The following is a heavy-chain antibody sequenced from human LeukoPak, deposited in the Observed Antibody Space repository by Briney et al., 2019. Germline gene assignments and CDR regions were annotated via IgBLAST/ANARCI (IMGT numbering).Heavy chain of an antibody. CDR2: ISSSGSSI. J-gene: IGHJ4*02. D-gene: IGHD6-13*01. V-gene: IGHV3-11*04. CDR3: ARRPYSSSWYYFDY. Sequence: GGSLRLSCAASGLTFSDYYMSWIRQAPGKGLGWVSYISSSGSSIFYADSVKGRFTISRDNAKNSLYLQMNSLRAEDTAVYYCARRPYSSSWYYFDYWGQGTLVTVSS. CDR1: GLTFSDYY.